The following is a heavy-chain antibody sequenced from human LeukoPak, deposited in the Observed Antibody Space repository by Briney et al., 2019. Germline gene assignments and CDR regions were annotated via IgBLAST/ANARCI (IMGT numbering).Heavy chain of an antibody. CDR2: IYHTGST. Sequence: ASETLSLTCSVSSYSINSNYYWGWIRQSPGKGLEWIGSIYHTGSTYYNPSLKSRVTISLDASNKQFSLRLSSVTAADTAVYYCARGSHPVTGTLGGYFDPWGQGTLVTVSS. V-gene: IGHV4-38-2*02. CDR3: ARGSHPVTGTLGGYFDP. CDR1: SYSINSNYY. D-gene: IGHD6-19*01. J-gene: IGHJ4*02.